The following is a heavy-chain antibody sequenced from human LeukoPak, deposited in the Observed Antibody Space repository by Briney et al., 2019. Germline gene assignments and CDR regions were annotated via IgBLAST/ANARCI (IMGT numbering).Heavy chain of an antibody. D-gene: IGHD3-16*01. Sequence: ASVKVSCKASGYTFTGYYMHWVRQAPGQGLEWMGWINPNSGGTNYAQKFQGWVTMTRDTSISTAYMELSRLRSDDTAVYYCARAPRPGGPNDALDIWGQGTMVTVSS. CDR2: INPNSGGT. CDR3: ARAPRPGGPNDALDI. J-gene: IGHJ3*02. V-gene: IGHV1-2*04. CDR1: GYTFTGYY.